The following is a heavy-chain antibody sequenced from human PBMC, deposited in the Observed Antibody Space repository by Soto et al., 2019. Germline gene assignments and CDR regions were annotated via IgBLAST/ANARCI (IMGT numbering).Heavy chain of an antibody. Sequence: EVQLLESGGGLVQPGGSLRVSCAASGFTFSNYALSWVRQAPGKGLEWVSGISGSGLTTYYSDSVKGRITISRDNSKNTLQLQMDSLRADDTAVYYCARMSLAYVTVAGRGGYSHFDYWGRGSLVTVSS. D-gene: IGHD6-19*01. CDR1: GFTFSNYA. V-gene: IGHV3-23*01. J-gene: IGHJ4*02. CDR2: ISGSGLTT. CDR3: ARMSLAYVTVAGRGGYSHFDY.